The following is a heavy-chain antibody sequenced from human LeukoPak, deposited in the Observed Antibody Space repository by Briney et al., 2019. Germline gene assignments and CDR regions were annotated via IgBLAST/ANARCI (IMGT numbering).Heavy chain of an antibody. Sequence: SETLSLTCSVSGGSISEISYYWGWIRQPPGKGLEWIGNTYYSGSTYNNPSLESRVVISVDTSRNQFSLKLTSVTARDTAVYYCARQGVVGATGFDFWGQGILVTVSS. CDR1: GGSISEISYY. J-gene: IGHJ4*02. D-gene: IGHD1-26*01. CDR3: ARQGVVGATGFDF. V-gene: IGHV4-39*01. CDR2: TYYSGST.